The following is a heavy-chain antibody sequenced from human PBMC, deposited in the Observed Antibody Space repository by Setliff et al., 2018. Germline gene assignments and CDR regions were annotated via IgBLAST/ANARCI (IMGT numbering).Heavy chain of an antibody. J-gene: IGHJ4*02. CDR1: GGSITRGSFY. D-gene: IGHD3-9*01. V-gene: IGHV4-61*02. Sequence: SETLSLTCTVSGGSITRGSFYWSWIRQSDGKRLERIGRIHASGSPNYNPSLKSRVTISLDPSANQFSLNLSSVTAADTAFYYCAKERYFDWFFEDWGQGTLVTVSS. CDR2: IHASGSP. CDR3: AKERYFDWFFED.